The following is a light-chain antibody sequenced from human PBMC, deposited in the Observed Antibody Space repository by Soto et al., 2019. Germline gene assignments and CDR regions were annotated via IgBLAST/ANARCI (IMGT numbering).Light chain of an antibody. Sequence: DIQMTQSLSSLSASVGDRVTITCRASQYISSYVNWYQQKPGKAPKFLIYGASDLQRGVPSRFSGSGSGTDFTLTINSLQPEDFATYYCQQSYSRPLTFGPGTKLDIK. CDR1: QYISSY. CDR2: GAS. CDR3: QQSYSRPLT. V-gene: IGKV1-39*01. J-gene: IGKJ3*01.